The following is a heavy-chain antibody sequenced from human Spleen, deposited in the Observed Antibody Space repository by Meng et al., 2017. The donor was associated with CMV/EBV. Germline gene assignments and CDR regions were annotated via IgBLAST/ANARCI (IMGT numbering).Heavy chain of an antibody. CDR1: GYDFTNYW. V-gene: IGHV5-51*01. D-gene: IGHD1-7*01. CDR3: ARQGSTTFSQLDYFQH. J-gene: IGHJ1*01. CDR2: IYPTDSNT. Sequence: SGYDFTNYWIACVRQMPGEGLEWMGLIYPTDSNTRYSPSFQGQVTISVDKSISTAYLQWKSLKASDTAIYFCARQGSTTFSQLDYFQHWGQGTLVTVSS.